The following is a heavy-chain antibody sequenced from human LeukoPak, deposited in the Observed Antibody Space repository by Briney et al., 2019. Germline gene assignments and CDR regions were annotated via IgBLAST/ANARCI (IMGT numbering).Heavy chain of an antibody. J-gene: IGHJ5*02. CDR3: ARELVGYCSSTSCYSGSWFDP. CDR1: GFTFSSYW. V-gene: IGHV3-7*01. D-gene: IGHD2-2*01. Sequence: PGGSLRLSCAASGFTFSSYWMSWVRQAPGKGLEWVANIKQDGSEKYYVDSVKGRFTISRDNAKNSLYLQMNSLRAEDTAVYYCARELVGYCSSTSCYSGSWFDPWGQGTLVTVSS. CDR2: IKQDGSEK.